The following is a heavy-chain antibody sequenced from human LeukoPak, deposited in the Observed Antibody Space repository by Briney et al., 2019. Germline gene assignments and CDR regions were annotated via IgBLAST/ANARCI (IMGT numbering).Heavy chain of an antibody. CDR3: ASSGYSSSWYSLHY. V-gene: IGHV3-48*01. CDR2: ISSSSSTI. Sequence: GGSLRLSCAASGFTFSSYSMNWVRQAPGKGLEWVSYISSSSSTIYYADSVKGRFTISRDNAKNSLYLQMNSLRAEDTAVYYCASSGYSSSWYSLHYWRQGTLVTVSS. CDR1: GFTFSSYS. J-gene: IGHJ4*02. D-gene: IGHD6-13*01.